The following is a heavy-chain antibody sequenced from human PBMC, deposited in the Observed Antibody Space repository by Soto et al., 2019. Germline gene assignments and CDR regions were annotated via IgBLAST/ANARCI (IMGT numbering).Heavy chain of an antibody. V-gene: IGHV3-23*01. J-gene: IGHJ6*01. D-gene: IGHD4-17*01. CDR1: GFTFNHYA. CDR3: AKDSTVTTSLYFYYYGFDV. Sequence: VQLLESGGGLVQPGGSLRLACTASGFTFNHYAMTWVRQAPGSGLEWVASVSGRGGSKKYADSVKGRFIISRDNSNSTLYLQMDSLGGEDTAVYYCAKDSTVTTSLYFYYYGFDVWGQGTTVTVSS. CDR2: VSGRGGSK.